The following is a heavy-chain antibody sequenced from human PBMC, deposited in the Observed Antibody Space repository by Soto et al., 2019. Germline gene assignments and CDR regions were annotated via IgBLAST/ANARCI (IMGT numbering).Heavy chain of an antibody. D-gene: IGHD2-2*02. CDR1: GYTFTSYG. Sequence: QVQLVQSGAEVKKPGASVKVSCKASGYTFTSYGISWVRQAPGQGLEWMGWISAYNGNTNYAQKLQGRVTMTTDTXTXKAYMELRSLRSDDTAVYYCARRRCISTSCYNAYDYWGQGTLVTVSS. CDR3: ARRRCISTSCYNAYDY. V-gene: IGHV1-18*01. CDR2: ISAYNGNT. J-gene: IGHJ4*02.